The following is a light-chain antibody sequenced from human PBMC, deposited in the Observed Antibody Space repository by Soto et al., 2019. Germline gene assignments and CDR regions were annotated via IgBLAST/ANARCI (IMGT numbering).Light chain of an antibody. CDR3: MQALQTPPWT. V-gene: IGKV2-28*01. CDR1: QSLLHSNGYNY. J-gene: IGKJ1*01. Sequence: VMTQSPLSLPVTPGEPASISCRSSQSLLHSNGYNYLDWYLQKPGQSPQLLIYLGSNRASGVTARFSSSRSGTDFTLKSSRVEAEDVGVYYCMQALQTPPWTFGQGTKVEI. CDR2: LGS.